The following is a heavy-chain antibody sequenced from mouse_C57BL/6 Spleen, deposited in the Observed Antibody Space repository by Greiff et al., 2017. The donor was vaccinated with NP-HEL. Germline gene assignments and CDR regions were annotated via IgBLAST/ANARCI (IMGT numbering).Heavy chain of an antibody. Sequence: QVQLKQPGAELVKPGASVKLSCKASGYTFTSYWMQWVKQRPGQGLEWIGEIDPSDSYTNYNQKFKGKATLTVDTSSSTAYMQLSSLTSEDSAVYYCARSGAYYYGPYWGQGTTLTVSS. D-gene: IGHD1-1*01. J-gene: IGHJ2*01. CDR2: IDPSDSYT. V-gene: IGHV1-50*01. CDR3: ARSGAYYYGPY. CDR1: GYTFTSYW.